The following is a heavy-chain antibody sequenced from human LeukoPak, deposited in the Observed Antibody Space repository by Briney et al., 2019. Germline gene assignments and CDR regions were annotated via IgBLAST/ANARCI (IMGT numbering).Heavy chain of an antibody. CDR1: GFSFSSYV. CDR2: VSGSGGST. D-gene: IGHD1-26*01. Sequence: PGGSLRLSCAASGFSFSSYVMSWVRQAPGRGLEWVSAVSGSGGSTYSADSVKGRFTISRDNSKNMVYPQTSSLRAEDTAVYYCARAGSWSSRPYFDYWGQGILVSVSS. CDR3: ARAGSWSSRPYFDY. J-gene: IGHJ4*02. V-gene: IGHV3-23*01.